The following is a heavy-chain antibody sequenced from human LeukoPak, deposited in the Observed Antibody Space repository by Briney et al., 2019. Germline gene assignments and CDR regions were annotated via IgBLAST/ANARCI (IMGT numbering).Heavy chain of an antibody. V-gene: IGHV3-30*04. Sequence: GGSLRLSCAASGFTFSSYAMHWVRQAPGKGLEWVAVISYDGSNKYYADSVKGRFTISRDNSKNTLYLQMNSLRAEDTAVYYCARGIQLWPGYYYYYYMDVWGKGTTVTVSS. CDR3: ARGIQLWPGYYYYYYMDV. CDR2: ISYDGSNK. J-gene: IGHJ6*03. D-gene: IGHD5-18*01. CDR1: GFTFSSYA.